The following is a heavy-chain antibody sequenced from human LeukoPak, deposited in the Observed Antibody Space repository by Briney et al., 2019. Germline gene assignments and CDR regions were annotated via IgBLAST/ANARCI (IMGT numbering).Heavy chain of an antibody. J-gene: IGHJ5*02. CDR2: IIPILGIA. CDR1: GGTFSSYA. D-gene: IGHD3-22*01. CDR3: ATAHFDYYDSSGYP. V-gene: IGHV1-69*04. Sequence: SVKVSCKASGGTFSSYAISWVRQAPGQGLEWMGRIIPILGIANYAQKFQGRVTITADKSTSTAYMELSSLRSEDTAVYYCATAHFDYYDSSGYPWGQGTLATVSS.